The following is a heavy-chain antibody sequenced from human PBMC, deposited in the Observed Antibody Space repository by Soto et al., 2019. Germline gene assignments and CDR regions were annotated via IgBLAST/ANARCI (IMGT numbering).Heavy chain of an antibody. CDR3: ARDAAFSAPYYLDY. V-gene: IGHV3-30*03. Sequence: VQLVESGGGVVPPGRSLRLSCVASEFTFSSHLMHWVRQAPGKGLEWVAFISHDGDYKNYADSVKGRLTISRDNSKDTVYLEIHSLRPEDTALYHCARDAAFSAPYYLDYWGQGTLVIVS. D-gene: IGHD1-26*01. J-gene: IGHJ4*02. CDR1: EFTFSSHL. CDR2: ISHDGDYK.